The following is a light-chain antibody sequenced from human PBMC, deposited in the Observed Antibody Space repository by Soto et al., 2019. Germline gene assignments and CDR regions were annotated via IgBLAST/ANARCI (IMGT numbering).Light chain of an antibody. CDR1: SSDVGGYNS. CDR3: SSYAGTHIV. V-gene: IGLV2-8*01. CDR2: DVS. Sequence: QSALTQPPSASGSPGQSVTVSCPGTSSDVGGYNSVSWYQQHPDKAPKLMIYDVSQRPSGVPDRFSGSKSGNTASLTVSGLQAEDEADYYCSSYAGTHIVFGTGTKLTVL. J-gene: IGLJ1*01.